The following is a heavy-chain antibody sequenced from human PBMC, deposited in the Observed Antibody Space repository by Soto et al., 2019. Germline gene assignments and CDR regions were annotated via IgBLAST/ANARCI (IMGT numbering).Heavy chain of an antibody. CDR2: INHSGST. V-gene: IGHV4-34*01. CDR1: GGSFSGYY. CDR3: ESAYYYYGMDV. J-gene: IGHJ6*02. Sequence: TLSLTCAVYGGSFSGYYWSWIRQPPGKGLEWIGEINHSGSTNYNPSLKSRVTISVGTSKNQFSLKLSSVTAADTAAYYCESAYYYYGMDVWGQGTTVTVYS.